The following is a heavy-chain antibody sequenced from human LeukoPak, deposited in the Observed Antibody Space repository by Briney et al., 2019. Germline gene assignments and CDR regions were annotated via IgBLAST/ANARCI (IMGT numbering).Heavy chain of an antibody. CDR2: IDPNGRYT. CDR3: VRGSTDWNGMDV. J-gene: IGHJ6*02. CDR1: GLTFSNHY. V-gene: IGHV3-74*01. Sequence: QPGGSLRLSCAASGLTFSNHYMHWVRQAPGKGLVSVSRIDPNGRYTSYADSVKGRFTISRDNAKNTLYLQMNTLGAEDTALYYCVRGSTDWNGMDVWGQGTTVTVSS. D-gene: IGHD6-19*01.